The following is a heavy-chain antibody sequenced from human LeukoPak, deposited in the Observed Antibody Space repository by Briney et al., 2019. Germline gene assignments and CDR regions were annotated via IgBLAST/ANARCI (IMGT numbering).Heavy chain of an antibody. CDR1: GGSISSYY. Sequence: PSETLSLTCTVSGGSISSYYWSWIRQPPGKGLEWIGYIYYSGSTNYNPSLKSRVTISVDTSKNQFSLKLSSVTAADTAVYYCARRITGTTSDSFDYWGLGTLVTVSS. CDR3: ARRITGTTSDSFDY. D-gene: IGHD1-20*01. CDR2: IYYSGST. V-gene: IGHV4-59*08. J-gene: IGHJ4*02.